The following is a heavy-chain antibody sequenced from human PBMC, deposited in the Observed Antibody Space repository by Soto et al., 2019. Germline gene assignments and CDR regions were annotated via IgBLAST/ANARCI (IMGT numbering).Heavy chain of an antibody. CDR2: INHSGSI. CDR3: ARGEVTTGVF. Sequence: QVQLQQWGAGLLKPSETLSLTCAVYGGSVGGYYWSWVRQPPGKGLEWIGEINHSGSITYAPSLKSRGPVSVDTSKNQFSLRLNSVTAADTAVYYCARGEVTTGVFWGQGTQVTVSS. CDR1: GGSVGGYY. D-gene: IGHD4-17*01. J-gene: IGHJ4*02. V-gene: IGHV4-34*02.